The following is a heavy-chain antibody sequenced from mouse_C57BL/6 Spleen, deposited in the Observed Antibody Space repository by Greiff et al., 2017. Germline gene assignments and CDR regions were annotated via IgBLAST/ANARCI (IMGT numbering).Heavy chain of an antibody. D-gene: IGHD4-1*01. CDR1: GYTFTSYW. CDR3: AIALGRGWYFDV. V-gene: IGHV1-64*01. CDR2: IHPNSGST. J-gene: IGHJ1*03. Sequence: QVQLQQPGAELVKPGASVKLSCKASGYTFTSYWMHWVKQRPGQGLEWIGMIHPNSGSTNYNEKFKGKATLTVDKSSSTAYMQLSSLTSEDSAVYYCAIALGRGWYFDVWGTGTTVTVSS.